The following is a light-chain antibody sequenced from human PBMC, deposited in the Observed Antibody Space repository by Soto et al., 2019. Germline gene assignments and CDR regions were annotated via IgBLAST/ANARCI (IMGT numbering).Light chain of an antibody. CDR1: QSVLYSSNNKNY. J-gene: IGKJ3*01. CDR3: QQYYSSPWT. Sequence: DIVMTQSPDSLAVSLGERATINCKSSQSVLYSSNNKNYLAWYQQKPGQPPKLLIYWASTRESGVPDRFSGSESGTDFTLNISSLQAEDVAVYYCQQYYSSPWTFGPGTKVDIK. V-gene: IGKV4-1*01. CDR2: WAS.